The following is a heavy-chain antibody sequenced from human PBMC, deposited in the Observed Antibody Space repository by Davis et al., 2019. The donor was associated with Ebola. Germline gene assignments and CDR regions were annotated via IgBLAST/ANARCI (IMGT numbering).Heavy chain of an antibody. J-gene: IGHJ6*02. CDR3: ARDPGLPNGMDV. CDR1: GFTVRSDY. Sequence: PGGSLRPPCAASGFTVRSDYMSWVRQAPGKGLEWVSVIYSGGDTYYADSAKGRFTISRDNSKNTLYLQMSSLRPEDTAVYYCARDPGLPNGMDVWGQGTTVTVSS. V-gene: IGHV3-53*05. CDR2: IYSGGDT.